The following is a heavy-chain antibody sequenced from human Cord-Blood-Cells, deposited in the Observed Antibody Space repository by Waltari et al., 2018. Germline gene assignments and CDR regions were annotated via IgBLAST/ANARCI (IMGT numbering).Heavy chain of an antibody. V-gene: IGHV1-69*01. D-gene: IGHD1-26*01. CDR2: IIPFFGTA. CDR3: ARGSSGSYYNWFDP. J-gene: IGHJ5*02. Sequence: QVQLVQSGAEVKKPGSSVKVSCKASGGTFSSYAISWVRQAPGQGLEWMGGIIPFFGTANYAHKFQGRVTITADESTGTAYMGLSSLRSEDTAVYYCARGSSGSYYNWFDPWGQGTLVTVSS. CDR1: GGTFSSYA.